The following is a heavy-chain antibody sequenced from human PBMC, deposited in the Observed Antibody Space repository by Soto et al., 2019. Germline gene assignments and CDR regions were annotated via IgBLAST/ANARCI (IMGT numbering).Heavy chain of an antibody. CDR1: GDSISSSNW. CDR2: IYHSGAT. Sequence: QVQLQESGPGLVKPSGTLSLTCAVSGDSISSSNWWRWVRQAPGKGLEWIGEIYHSGATTYNPSLKSRATISVDPSKNHFSLKLTSVTAADTAVYFCARDLGTGTAFWGRGTLVTVAS. V-gene: IGHV4-4*02. J-gene: IGHJ4*02. D-gene: IGHD1-1*01. CDR3: ARDLGTGTAF.